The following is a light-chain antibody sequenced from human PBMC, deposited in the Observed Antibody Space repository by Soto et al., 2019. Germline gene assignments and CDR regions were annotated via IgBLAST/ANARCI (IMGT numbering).Light chain of an antibody. CDR1: QRVSNSY. CDR3: QQYERPPFA. Sequence: EIVLTQSPGTLSLSPGDRATLSCRASQRVSNSYLAWYQQKPGQAPRLLIYDASTRAAGVPDRATGGGSGTDFTLTISALEPEDFALYFCQQYERPPFAVGQGTRLEI. J-gene: IGKJ2*01. V-gene: IGKV3-20*01. CDR2: DAS.